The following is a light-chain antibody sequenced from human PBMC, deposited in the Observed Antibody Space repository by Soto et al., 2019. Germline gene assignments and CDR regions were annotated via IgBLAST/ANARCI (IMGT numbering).Light chain of an antibody. CDR3: QSYDSSLSGSVV. J-gene: IGLJ2*01. Sequence: QSVLTRRPSVSGAPGQRVTISCTGSSSNIGAGYDVHWYQQLPGTAPKLLIYGNSNRPSGVPDRFSGSKSGTSASLAITGLQAEDEAEYYCQSYDSSLSGSVVFGVGTKLTVL. V-gene: IGLV1-40*01. CDR1: SSNIGAGYD. CDR2: GNS.